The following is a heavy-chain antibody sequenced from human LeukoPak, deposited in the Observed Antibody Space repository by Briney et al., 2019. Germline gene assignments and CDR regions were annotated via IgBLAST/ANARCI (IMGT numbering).Heavy chain of an antibody. J-gene: IGHJ3*02. CDR3: ASVPDSGSARGAFDI. D-gene: IGHD1-26*01. Sequence: SETLSLTCTVSGDSISSYYWSWIRQPPGKGLEWIGYIYYSGSTNYNPSLKSRVTISVDTSKNQFSLKLSSVTAADTAVYYCASVPDSGSARGAFDIWGQGTMVTVSS. V-gene: IGHV4-59*01. CDR2: IYYSGST. CDR1: GDSISSYY.